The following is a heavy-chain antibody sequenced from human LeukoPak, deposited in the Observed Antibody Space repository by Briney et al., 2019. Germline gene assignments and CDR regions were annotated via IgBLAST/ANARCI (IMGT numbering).Heavy chain of an antibody. J-gene: IGHJ5*02. Sequence: GGSLRLSCEGSGFPFGTYWMAWVRQAPGKGLEWVASIKHDGREEHYVDSIKGRFTISRDNGKNSVYLQMNNLRVEDTAMYYCSREFHPWGQGTLVTVSS. CDR1: GFPFGTYW. CDR3: SREFHP. V-gene: IGHV3-7*01. CDR2: IKHDGREE.